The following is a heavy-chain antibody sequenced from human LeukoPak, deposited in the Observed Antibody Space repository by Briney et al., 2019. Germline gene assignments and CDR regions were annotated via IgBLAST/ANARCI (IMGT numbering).Heavy chain of an antibody. J-gene: IGHJ6*02. D-gene: IGHD4-17*01. V-gene: IGHV3-23*01. CDR1: GFTFSSYA. CDR2: ISGSGGST. CDR3: AKHDYGDYYYGMDV. Sequence: GGSLRLSCAASGFTFSSYAMSWVRQAPGKGLEWVSAISGSGGSTYYADSVKGRFTISRDNSKNTLYLQMNSLRAEDTAVCYCAKHDYGDYYYGMDVWGQGTTVTVSS.